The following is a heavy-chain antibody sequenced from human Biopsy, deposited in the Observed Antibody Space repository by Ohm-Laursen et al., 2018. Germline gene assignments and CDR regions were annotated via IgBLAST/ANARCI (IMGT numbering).Heavy chain of an antibody. V-gene: IGHV3-30*18. Sequence: SLRLSCTASGFDFGSFGMHWVRQAPGKGLEWVAVIAYYGTKTYDADSVKGRFFISRDNSKNTLYLQMNSLRAEDTAVYYCAKVSPTILSSFDYWGQGTLVTVSS. D-gene: IGHD3-9*01. CDR2: IAYYGTKT. CDR3: AKVSPTILSSFDY. J-gene: IGHJ4*02. CDR1: GFDFGSFG.